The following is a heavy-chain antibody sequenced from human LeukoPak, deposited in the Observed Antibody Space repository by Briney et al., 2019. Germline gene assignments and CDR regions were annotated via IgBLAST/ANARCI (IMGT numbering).Heavy chain of an antibody. CDR2: ISTSSSYI. CDR3: ARDQIGRFLEWLYQMDV. Sequence: PGGSLRLSCAASGFTFSSYSMNWVRQAPGKGLEWVSFISTSSSYIYYADSVKGRFTISRDNARNSLYLQMNSLRAEDTAVYYCARDQIGRFLEWLYQMDVWGKGTTVTVSS. V-gene: IGHV3-21*01. D-gene: IGHD3-3*01. J-gene: IGHJ6*04. CDR1: GFTFSSYS.